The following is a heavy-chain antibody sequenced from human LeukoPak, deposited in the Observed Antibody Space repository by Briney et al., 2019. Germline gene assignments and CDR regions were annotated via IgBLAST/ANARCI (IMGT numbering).Heavy chain of an antibody. D-gene: IGHD5-12*01. CDR2: IWYDGSNK. Sequence: GRSLRLSCAASGFTFSSYGMHWVRQAPGKGLEWVAVIWYDGSNKYYADSVKGRFTISRDNSKNTLYLQMNSLRAEDTAVYYCARGSGYDWALDYWGQGTLVTVSS. J-gene: IGHJ4*02. CDR1: GFTFSSYG. V-gene: IGHV3-33*01. CDR3: ARGSGYDWALDY.